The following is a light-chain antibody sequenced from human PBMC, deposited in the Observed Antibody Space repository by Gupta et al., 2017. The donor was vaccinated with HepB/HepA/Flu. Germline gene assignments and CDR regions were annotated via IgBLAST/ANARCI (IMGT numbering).Light chain of an antibody. CDR1: QGISSD. CDR3: LQLNPYPLT. J-gene: IGKJ4*01. V-gene: IGKV1-9*01. CDR2: SAS. Sequence: DIQLTQSPSFLSASVGDRVTITCRASQGISSDLAWYQQISGKAPRRLIYSASTLQSGVPSRFRGNGSGTEYTLTISSLQPEDFATYFWLQLNPYPLTFGGGTKVEIK.